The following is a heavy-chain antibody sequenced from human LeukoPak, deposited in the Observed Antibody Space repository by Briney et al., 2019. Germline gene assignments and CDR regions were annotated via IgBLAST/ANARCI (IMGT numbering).Heavy chain of an antibody. CDR2: INHNGNVN. D-gene: IGHD3-16*01. CDR3: ARGGGLDV. Sequence: GGSLRLSCAASRFTFSSYWMNWARQAPGKGLEWVASINHNGNVNYYVDSVKGRFTISRDNAKNSLYLQMSNLRAEDTAVYFCARGGGLDVWGQGATVTVSS. CDR1: RFTFSSYW. J-gene: IGHJ6*02. V-gene: IGHV3-7*03.